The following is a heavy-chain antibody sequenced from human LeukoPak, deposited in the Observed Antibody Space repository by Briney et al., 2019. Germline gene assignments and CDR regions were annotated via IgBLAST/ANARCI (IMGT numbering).Heavy chain of an antibody. Sequence: PGGSLRLSCAASGFTFSSYSMNWVRQAPGKGLEWVSSISSSSSYIYYADSVKGRFTISRDNAKNSLYLQMNSLRAEDTAVYYCARETTLTGYSSGLGFNYWGQGTLVTVSS. D-gene: IGHD6-19*01. V-gene: IGHV3-21*04. CDR1: GFTFSSYS. CDR3: ARETTLTGYSSGLGFNY. J-gene: IGHJ4*02. CDR2: ISSSSSYI.